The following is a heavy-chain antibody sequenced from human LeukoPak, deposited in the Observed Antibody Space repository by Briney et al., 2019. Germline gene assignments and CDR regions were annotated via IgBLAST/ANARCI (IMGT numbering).Heavy chain of an antibody. D-gene: IGHD3-22*01. J-gene: IGHJ4*02. Sequence: ASVKVSCKASGYTFSSYAMNWVRQAPGQGPEWMGWINTDTGNPTYAQGFTGRFVFSLDTSVSTAYLQISSLKAEDTAVYYCARATYFYDDSGYYSIPTPFFFDYWGQGTLVTVSS. CDR2: INTDTGNP. CDR1: GYTFSSYA. CDR3: ARATYFYDDSGYYSIPTPFFFDY. V-gene: IGHV7-4-1*02.